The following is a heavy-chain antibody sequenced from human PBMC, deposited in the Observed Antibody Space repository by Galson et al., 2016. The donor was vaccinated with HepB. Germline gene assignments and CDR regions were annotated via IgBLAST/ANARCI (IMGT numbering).Heavy chain of an antibody. CDR3: VRTITPAPIPLFDY. D-gene: IGHD4/OR15-4a*01. CDR1: GFTFNTYS. V-gene: IGHV3-74*01. CDR2: IKSDGGTA. J-gene: IGHJ4*02. Sequence: SLRLSCAASGFTFNTYSMNWVRQAPGKGRVWVSRIKSDGGTADYADSVKGRFPISRDNARNTLSLQMESLRAEDTAVYYCVRTITPAPIPLFDYWGQGTLVTVSS.